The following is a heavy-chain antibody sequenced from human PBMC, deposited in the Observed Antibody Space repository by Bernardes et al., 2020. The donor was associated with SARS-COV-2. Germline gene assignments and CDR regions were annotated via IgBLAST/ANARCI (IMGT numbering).Heavy chain of an antibody. J-gene: IGHJ6*03. D-gene: IGHD3-16*01. CDR1: GFTFSSYA. V-gene: IGHV3-23*01. Sequence: GGSLRLSCAASGFTFSSYAMSWVRQAPGKGLEWVSAISGSGGSTYYADSVKGRFTISRDNSKNTLYLQMNSLRAEDTAVYYCAKHVGRGGLYYYYYMDVWGKGTTVTVSS. CDR3: AKHVGRGGLYYYYYMDV. CDR2: ISGSGGST.